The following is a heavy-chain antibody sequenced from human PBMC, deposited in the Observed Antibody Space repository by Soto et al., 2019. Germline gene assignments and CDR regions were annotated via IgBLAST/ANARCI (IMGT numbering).Heavy chain of an antibody. CDR1: GDSISSYY. J-gene: IGHJ6*02. V-gene: IGHV4-59*01. D-gene: IGHD6-13*01. Sequence: PSETLSLTCTVSGDSISSYYWSWIRQPPGKGLEWIGYIYYSGSTNYNPSLKSRVTISVDTSKNQFSLNLSSVTAADTAVYYCASSNIAAAGFYYYGMYVWGRGTTVTVS. CDR3: ASSNIAAAGFYYYGMYV. CDR2: IYYSGST.